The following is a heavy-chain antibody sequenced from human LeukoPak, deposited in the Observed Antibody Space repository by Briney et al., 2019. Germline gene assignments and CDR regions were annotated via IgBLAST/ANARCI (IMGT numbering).Heavy chain of an antibody. CDR1: GFTFSDYY. CDR2: ISRNSYT. V-gene: IGHV3-11*06. J-gene: IGHJ4*02. CDR3: ARMGIAAVGAYYFDY. Sequence: GGSLRLSCAASGFTFSDYYMSWIRQAPGKGLEWVSYISRNSYTNCADSVKGRFTISRDNAKNSLYLQMASLRAEDTAVYYCARMGIAAVGAYYFDYWGQGTLVAVSS. D-gene: IGHD6-13*01.